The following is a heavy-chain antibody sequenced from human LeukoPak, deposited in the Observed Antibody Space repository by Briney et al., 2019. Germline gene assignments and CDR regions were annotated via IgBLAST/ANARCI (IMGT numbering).Heavy chain of an antibody. Sequence: ASVKVSCKASGGTFSSYGISWVRQAPGQGLEWMGWINPNSGGTNYAQKFQGRVTMTRDTSISTAYMELSRLRSDDTAVYYCARDRGGIVPNWFDPWGQGTLVTVSS. V-gene: IGHV1-2*02. CDR3: ARDRGGIVPNWFDP. D-gene: IGHD1-26*01. CDR1: GGTFSSYG. J-gene: IGHJ5*02. CDR2: INPNSGGT.